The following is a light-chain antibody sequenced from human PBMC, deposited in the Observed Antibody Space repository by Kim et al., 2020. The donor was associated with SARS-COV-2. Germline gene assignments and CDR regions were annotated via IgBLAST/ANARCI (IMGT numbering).Light chain of an antibody. CDR1: SSDVGGSSF. CDR3: SSYTLTSTDV. CDR2: DVS. J-gene: IGLJ1*01. V-gene: IGLV2-14*03. Sequence: QSVLTQPASVSGSPGQSITISCTGTSSDVGGSSFVSWYQQLPDNAPKLIIYDVSNRPSGISNRFSGSKSGNTASLTISALQAVDEADYYCSSYTLTSTDVFGAGTKVTVL.